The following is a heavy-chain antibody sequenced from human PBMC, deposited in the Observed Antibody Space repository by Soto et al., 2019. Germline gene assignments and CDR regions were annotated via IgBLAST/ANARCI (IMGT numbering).Heavy chain of an antibody. CDR3: ARDQATVVADYFHYRGMEV. D-gene: IGHD6-19*01. CDR1: GYIFGSYG. CDR2: ISPYNGNT. J-gene: IGHJ6*01. V-gene: IGHV1-18*01. Sequence: ASVKFSCTCSGYIFGSYGISWVRQAPGQGLEWMGWISPYNGNTNYAQKTQGRGTMTTDTSTRTAYMELSSLRPDDTAVYYCARDQATVVADYFHYRGMEVGAKGSTLTV.